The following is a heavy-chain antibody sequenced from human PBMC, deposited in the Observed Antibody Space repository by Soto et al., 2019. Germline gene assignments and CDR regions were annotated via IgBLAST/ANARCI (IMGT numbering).Heavy chain of an antibody. Sequence: GGSLRLSCAASGFSFNKYGMHWVRQAPGKGLEWVAYVSSDGSNQYYADSVKGRFTISRDNSKSTLFLQLDSLRVDDTAVYYCAKVRVIQLLPIWPDPWGQGTLVTVAS. CDR2: VSSDGSNQ. CDR3: AKVRVIQLLPIWPDP. V-gene: IGHV3-30*18. J-gene: IGHJ5*02. D-gene: IGHD2-2*01. CDR1: GFSFNKYG.